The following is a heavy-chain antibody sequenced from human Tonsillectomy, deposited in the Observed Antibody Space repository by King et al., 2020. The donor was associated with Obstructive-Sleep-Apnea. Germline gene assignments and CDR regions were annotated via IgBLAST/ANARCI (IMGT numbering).Heavy chain of an antibody. D-gene: IGHD6-6*01. CDR2: ISSSSSTL. Sequence: QLVQSGGGLVQPGGSLRLSCAASGFTFSSYSMNWVRQAPGKGLEWVSYISSSSSTLYYADSVKGRFTISRDNAKSSLYLQMNSLRAEDTAVYYCARSSIAARHFDYWGQGTLVTVSS. CDR1: GFTFSSYS. CDR3: ARSSIAARHFDY. V-gene: IGHV3-48*04. J-gene: IGHJ4*02.